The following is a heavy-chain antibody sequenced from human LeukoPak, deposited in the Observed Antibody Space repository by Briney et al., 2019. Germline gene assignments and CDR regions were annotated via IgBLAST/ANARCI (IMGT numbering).Heavy chain of an antibody. D-gene: IGHD2-2*01. CDR3: ARRRDCSSTSCTHYYYYGMDV. V-gene: IGHV1-69*04. CDR1: GGTFSSYA. J-gene: IGHJ6*02. CDR2: IIPILGIA. Sequence: SVNVSCKASGGTFSSYAISWVRQAPGQGLEWMGRIIPILGIANYAQKFQGRVTITADKSTSTAYMELSSLRSEDTAVYYCARRRDCSSTSCTHYYYYGMDVWGQGTTVTVSS.